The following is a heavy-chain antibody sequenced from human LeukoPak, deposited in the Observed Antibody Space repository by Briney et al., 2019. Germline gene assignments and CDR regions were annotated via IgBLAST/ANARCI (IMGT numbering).Heavy chain of an antibody. Sequence: GGSLRLSCAASGFTFSSYSMNWVRQAPGKGLEWVSSISSSSSYIYYADSVKGRFTISRDNAKNSLYLQMNSLRAEDTAVYYCARDLLEEERYFDYWGQGTLVTVSS. CDR1: GFTFSSYS. CDR3: ARDLLEEERYFDY. J-gene: IGHJ4*02. D-gene: IGHD3-3*02. V-gene: IGHV3-21*01. CDR2: ISSSSSYI.